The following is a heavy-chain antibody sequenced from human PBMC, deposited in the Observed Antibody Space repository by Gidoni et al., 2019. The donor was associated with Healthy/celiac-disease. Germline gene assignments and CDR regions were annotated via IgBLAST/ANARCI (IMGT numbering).Heavy chain of an antibody. CDR1: GFTFSRYC. CDR3: AKDGSGYDSNDYYYGMDV. Sequence: VQLVESGGGVVQPGRSLRLSCSASGFTFSRYCIRWVRKAPGKGLEWVAFISYDGSNKYYADSVKGRFNISRDNPKNTLYLQMNSLRAEDTAVYYCAKDGSGYDSNDYYYGMDVWGQGTTVTVSS. D-gene: IGHD5-12*01. CDR2: ISYDGSNK. V-gene: IGHV3-30*18. J-gene: IGHJ6*02.